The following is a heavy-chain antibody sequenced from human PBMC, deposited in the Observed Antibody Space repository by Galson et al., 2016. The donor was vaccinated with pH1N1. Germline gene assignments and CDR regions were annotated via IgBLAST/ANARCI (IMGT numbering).Heavy chain of an antibody. Sequence: SLRLSCAASGFTFSSYAMHWVRQAPGKGLEWLGVIAYDGSHQDYADSVKGRITISRDNSRNTLYVQMNSLRTEDTAVYYCARERTSVVARFLDYWGRGTLVTVSS. CDR2: IAYDGSHQ. CDR3: ARERTSVVARFLDY. V-gene: IGHV3-30*04. J-gene: IGHJ4*02. CDR1: GFTFSSYA. D-gene: IGHD4-23*01.